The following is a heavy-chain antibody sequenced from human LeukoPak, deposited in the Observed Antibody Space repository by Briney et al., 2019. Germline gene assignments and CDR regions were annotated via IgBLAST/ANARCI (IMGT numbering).Heavy chain of an antibody. V-gene: IGHV1-69*13. CDR2: IIPVFGTT. Sequence: SVKVSFKPSGDIVIIYGIFWVRQAPGRALEWMGGIIPVFGTTNYAQKFQGRVTITADGSTNTAYMELSSLGSEDTAVYFCATEGGRYFIEDWGQGTLVTVSS. CDR3: ATEGGRYFIED. D-gene: IGHD1-26*01. J-gene: IGHJ4*02. CDR1: GDIVIIYG.